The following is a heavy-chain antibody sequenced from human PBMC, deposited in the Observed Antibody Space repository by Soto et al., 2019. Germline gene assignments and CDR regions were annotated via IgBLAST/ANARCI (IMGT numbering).Heavy chain of an antibody. Sequence: GASVKVSCKASGYTFTGYYMHWVRQAPGQGLEWMGWINPNSGGTNYAQKFQGRVTMTRDTSISTAYMELSRLRSDDTAVYYCARGQALRFGEPQFYYYYGMDVWGQGAPVTVSS. D-gene: IGHD3-10*01. CDR1: GYTFTGYY. CDR2: INPNSGGT. V-gene: IGHV1-2*02. J-gene: IGHJ6*02. CDR3: ARGQALRFGEPQFYYYYGMDV.